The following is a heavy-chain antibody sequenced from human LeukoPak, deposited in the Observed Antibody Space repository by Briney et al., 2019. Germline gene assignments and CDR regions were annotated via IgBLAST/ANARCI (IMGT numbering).Heavy chain of an antibody. D-gene: IGHD6-19*01. CDR1: GDSISNYY. V-gene: IGHV4-59*01. Sequence: SETLSLTCTVSGDSISNYYWSWIRQSPGKELEWIGYMYNRGSTIYNPSLKSRVTISTDTSKNQFSLRLTSVTAADTAVYYCARAEKAVTGTPDSWGQGTLITVSS. J-gene: IGHJ4*02. CDR3: ARAEKAVTGTPDS. CDR2: MYNRGST.